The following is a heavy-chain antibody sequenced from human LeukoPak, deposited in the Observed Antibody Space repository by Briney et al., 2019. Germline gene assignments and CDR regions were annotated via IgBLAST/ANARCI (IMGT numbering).Heavy chain of an antibody. CDR1: GGSINSNNW. V-gene: IGHV4-4*02. Sequence: KPSETLSLTCAVSGGSINSNNWWSWVRQPPGKGLEWIGEIYHTGSTNYNPSLKSPVTISVDKSKNQFSLKLSSVTAADTAVYYCANKRNAAPYYFDYWGQGTLVTVSS. D-gene: IGHD6-25*01. CDR2: IYHTGST. CDR3: ANKRNAAPYYFDY. J-gene: IGHJ4*02.